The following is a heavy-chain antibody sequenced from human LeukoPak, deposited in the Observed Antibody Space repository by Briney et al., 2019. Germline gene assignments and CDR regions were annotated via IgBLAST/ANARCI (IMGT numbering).Heavy chain of an antibody. Sequence: SETLSLTCTVSGGSISGYYWSWIRQPAGKGLEWIGRIYTSGSTNYNPSLKSRVTISVDKSKNQFSLKLSSVTAADTAVYYCARDESKYSSGWYWFDPWGQGTLVTVSS. CDR2: IYTSGST. V-gene: IGHV4-4*07. D-gene: IGHD6-19*01. CDR3: ARDESKYSSGWYWFDP. CDR1: GGSISGYY. J-gene: IGHJ5*02.